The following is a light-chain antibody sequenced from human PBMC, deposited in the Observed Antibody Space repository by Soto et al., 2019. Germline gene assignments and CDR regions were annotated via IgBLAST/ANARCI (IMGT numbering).Light chain of an antibody. Sequence: DIQMTQSPSSLSASVGDRVTITCQASQDIRTYLNWYQQKPGKAPKVLIYDASNLETGVSSRFSGRGSGTEFTFTINSLQPDDTATYYCQQYESLPSLGQGTKVEI. CDR3: QQYESLPS. CDR1: QDIRTY. V-gene: IGKV1-33*01. J-gene: IGKJ2*01. CDR2: DAS.